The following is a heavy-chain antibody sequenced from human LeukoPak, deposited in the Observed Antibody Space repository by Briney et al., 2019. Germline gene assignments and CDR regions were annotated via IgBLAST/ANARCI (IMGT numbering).Heavy chain of an antibody. J-gene: IGHJ4*02. CDR2: VYQTGHT. D-gene: IGHD3-22*01. Sequence: PSETLSLTCSVSGDSVSGYYWSWIRQPPGKGLEWIGYVYQTGHTHYSPSLKSRVTVSLDTSRNKVSLRVSSVTAADTAVYYCARWRPIWNYYDSSDDVATFDYWGQGTLVTVSS. V-gene: IGHV4-59*02. CDR3: ARWRPIWNYYDSSDDVATFDY. CDR1: GDSVSGYY.